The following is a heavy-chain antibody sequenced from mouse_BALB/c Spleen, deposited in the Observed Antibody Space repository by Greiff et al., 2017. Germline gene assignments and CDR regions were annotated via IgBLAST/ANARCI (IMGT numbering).Heavy chain of an antibody. Sequence: EVQLVESGGGLVKPGGSLKLSCAASGFTFSSYAMSWVRQTPEKRLEWVATISSGGSYTYYPDSVKGRFTISRDNAKNTLYLQMSSLRSEDTAMYYCARDGNYPSFAYWGQGTLVTVSA. CDR3: ARDGNYPSFAY. J-gene: IGHJ3*01. V-gene: IGHV5-9-3*01. CDR1: GFTFSSYA. D-gene: IGHD2-1*01. CDR2: ISSGGSYT.